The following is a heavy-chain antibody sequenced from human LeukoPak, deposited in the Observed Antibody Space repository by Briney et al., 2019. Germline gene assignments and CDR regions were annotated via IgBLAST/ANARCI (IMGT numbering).Heavy chain of an antibody. CDR1: GFIVNSYA. CDR3: AKGSRCSSTSCPIDY. D-gene: IGHD2-2*01. V-gene: IGHV3-23*01. J-gene: IGHJ4*02. Sequence: GGSLRLSCAASGFIVNSYAMDWVRQAPGKGRVWVSDLSGGGGDTYYADSVKGRFTISRDNSKNTVYLQMNFLRAEDTAVYYCAKGSRCSSTSCPIDYWGQGTLVTVSS. CDR2: LSGGGGDT.